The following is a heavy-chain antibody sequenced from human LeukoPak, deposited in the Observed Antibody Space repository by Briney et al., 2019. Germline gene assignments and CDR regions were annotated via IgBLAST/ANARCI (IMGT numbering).Heavy chain of an antibody. CDR2: INHGGRT. J-gene: IGHJ4*02. Sequence: SETLSLTCAVYNGSFNEYYWSRIRQSPGKGLEWIGEINHGGRTNYNPSLQSRVSISSDASQNQFSLTMTSVTAADTAVYYCGRGMTRWLQFRPLDYWGQGTLVTVSS. D-gene: IGHD5-24*01. V-gene: IGHV4-34*01. CDR3: GRGMTRWLQFRPLDY. CDR1: NGSFNEYY.